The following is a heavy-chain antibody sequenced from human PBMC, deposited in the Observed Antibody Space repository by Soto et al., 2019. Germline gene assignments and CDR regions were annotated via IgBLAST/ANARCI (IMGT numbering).Heavy chain of an antibody. CDR1: GFTFSDYY. D-gene: IGHD4-4*01. Sequence: GGSLRLSCAASGFTFSDYYMSWIRQAPGKGLEWVSYISSSGSTIYYADSVKGRFTISRDNAKNSLYLQMNSLRAEDTAVYYCARGGATGEDYYYYYRMDVWGQGTTVTVSS. J-gene: IGHJ6*02. CDR3: ARGGATGEDYYYYYRMDV. CDR2: ISSSGSTI. V-gene: IGHV3-11*01.